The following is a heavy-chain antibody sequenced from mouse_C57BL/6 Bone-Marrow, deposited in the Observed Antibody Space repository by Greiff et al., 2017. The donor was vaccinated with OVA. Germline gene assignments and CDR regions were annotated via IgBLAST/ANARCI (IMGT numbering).Heavy chain of an antibody. CDR2: INPNNGGT. D-gene: IGHD2-5*01. CDR1: GYTFTDYN. J-gene: IGHJ1*03. Sequence: VQLQQSGPELVKPGASVKIPCKASGYTFTDYNMDWVKQSHGKSLEWIGDINPNNGGTIYNQKFKGKATLTVDKSSSTAYMELRSLTSEDTAVYYCARKVYYSNSCWYFDVWGTGTTVTVSS. V-gene: IGHV1-18*01. CDR3: ARKVYYSNSCWYFDV.